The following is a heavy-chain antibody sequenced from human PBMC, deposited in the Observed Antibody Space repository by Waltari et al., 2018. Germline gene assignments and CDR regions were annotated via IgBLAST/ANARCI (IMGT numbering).Heavy chain of an antibody. CDR2: VYTTGTT. CDR3: ARGYSDDGGEYFQH. Sequence: QVQLQESGPRLVEPWETLSLTCRISGVSISEYYWRWIRQPAGKGLEFIGRVYTTGTTDYNPSLRSRATVSVDKSKNHFSLSLTSVTAADTAIYYCARGYSDDGGEYFQHWGQGTLVSVSS. V-gene: IGHV4-4*07. D-gene: IGHD3-16*01. CDR1: GVSISEYY. J-gene: IGHJ1*01.